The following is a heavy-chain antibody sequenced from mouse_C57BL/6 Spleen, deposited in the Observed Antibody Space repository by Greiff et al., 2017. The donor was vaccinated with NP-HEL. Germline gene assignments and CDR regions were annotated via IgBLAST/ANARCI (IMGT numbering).Heavy chain of an antibody. CDR2: ISSGGSYT. J-gene: IGHJ3*01. Sequence: EVKLMESGGDLVKPGGSLKLSCAASGFTFSSYGMSWVRQTPDKRLEWVATISSGGSYTYYPDSVKGRFTISRDNAKNTLYLQMSSLKSEDTAMYYCARQGDYDEGFAYWGQGTLVTVSA. D-gene: IGHD2-4*01. CDR3: ARQGDYDEGFAY. V-gene: IGHV5-6*01. CDR1: GFTFSSYG.